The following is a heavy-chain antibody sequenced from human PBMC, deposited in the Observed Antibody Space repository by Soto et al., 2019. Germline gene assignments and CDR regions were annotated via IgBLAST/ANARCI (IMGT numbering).Heavy chain of an antibody. V-gene: IGHV3-7*01. CDR1: EFIYIGDC. CDR2: IKQDGSEK. CDR3: ARDLVLEDILYFDY. D-gene: IGHD2-15*01. J-gene: IGHJ4*02. Sequence: GGSLRLSCAASEFIYIGDCMSWIRQAPGKGLEWVANIKQDGSEKYYVDSVKGRFTISRDNAKNSLYLQMNSLRAEDTAVYYCARDLVLEDILYFDYWGQGTLVTVSS.